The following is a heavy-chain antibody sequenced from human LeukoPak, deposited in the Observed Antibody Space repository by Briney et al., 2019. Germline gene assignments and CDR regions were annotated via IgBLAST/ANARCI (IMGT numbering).Heavy chain of an antibody. V-gene: IGHV1-18*01. CDR2: ISAYNGNT. Sequence: ASVKVSCKASGYTFTSYGISWVRQAPGQGLEWMGWISAYNGNTNYAQKHQARVTMTTDTYTSTAYMELRRLRADDTAVYYCARDYYKDYYDSSGYQSGGPPDYWGQGTLVTVSS. CDR1: GYTFTSYG. J-gene: IGHJ4*02. CDR3: ARDYYKDYYDSSGYQSGGPPDY. D-gene: IGHD3-22*01.